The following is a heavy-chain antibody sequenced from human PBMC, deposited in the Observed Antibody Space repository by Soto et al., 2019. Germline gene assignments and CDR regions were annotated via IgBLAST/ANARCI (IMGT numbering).Heavy chain of an antibody. Sequence: LSETLSLTCTVSGGSIRSSSYYWGWIRQPPGKGLEWIGSIYYSGSTYYSPSLKSRVTISVDTSKNQFSLKLSSVTAADTAVYYCARHISDFWSGYFRSSWFDPWGQGTLVTVSS. V-gene: IGHV4-39*01. CDR2: IYYSGST. D-gene: IGHD3-3*01. CDR1: GGSIRSSSYY. CDR3: ARHISDFWSGYFRSSWFDP. J-gene: IGHJ5*02.